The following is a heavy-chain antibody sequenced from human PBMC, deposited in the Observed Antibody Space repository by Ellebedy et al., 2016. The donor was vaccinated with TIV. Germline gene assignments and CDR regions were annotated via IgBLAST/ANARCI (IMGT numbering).Heavy chain of an antibody. CDR1: GFTFSSYA. J-gene: IGHJ5*02. V-gene: IGHV3-64D*06. CDR2: ISSNGGST. CDR3: VKARDCSSTSCLNPFDP. Sequence: GESLKISXSASGFTFSSYAMHWVRQAPGKGLEYVSAISSNGGSTYYADSVKGRFTISRDNSKNTLYLQMSSLRAEDTAVYYCVKARDCSSTSCLNPFDPWGQGTLVTVSS. D-gene: IGHD2-2*01.